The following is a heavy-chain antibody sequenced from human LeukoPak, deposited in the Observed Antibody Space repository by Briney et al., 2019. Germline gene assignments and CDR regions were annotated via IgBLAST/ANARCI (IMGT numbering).Heavy chain of an antibody. D-gene: IGHD5-24*01. J-gene: IGHJ4*02. CDR1: GFTFSSYA. CDR2: ISYDGSNK. Sequence: PGGSLRLSCAASGFTFSSYAMHWVRQAPGKGLEWVAVISYDGSNKYYADSVKGRFTISRDNAKNSLYLQMNSLRAEDTAVYYCASRDGYNAPRYWGQGTLVTVSS. CDR3: ASRDGYNAPRY. V-gene: IGHV3-30-3*01.